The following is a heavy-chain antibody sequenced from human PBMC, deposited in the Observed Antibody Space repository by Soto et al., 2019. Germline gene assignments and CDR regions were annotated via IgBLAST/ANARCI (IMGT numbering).Heavy chain of an antibody. J-gene: IGHJ6*02. CDR3: VRDGPTMVQGVIPTNSTYYYHSGMAV. CDR1: GGTFSRHA. D-gene: IGHD3-10*01. CDR2: INTMFGTA. V-gene: IGHV1-69*06. Sequence: QVQLVQSGAEVRKPGSSVKVSCKASGGTFSRHAISWVRQAPGQGLEWMGGINTMFGTANPAQKFQGRVTIMADKYTSTAYTELSSLRSEDTGVYYCVRDGPTMVQGVIPTNSTYYYHSGMAVWGEGTTVTVS.